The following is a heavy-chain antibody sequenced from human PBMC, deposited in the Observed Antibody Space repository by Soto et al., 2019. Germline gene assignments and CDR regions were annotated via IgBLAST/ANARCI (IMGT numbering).Heavy chain of an antibody. J-gene: IGHJ6*02. CDR2: INHSGSS. D-gene: IGHD3-3*01. CDR3: ERAAYDFWSGYYNPPPYFYYGMDV. CDR1: GGSFSGYY. V-gene: IGHV4-34*01. Sequence: PSETLSLTCAVYGGSFSGYYWSCIRQPPGKGLEWMGEINHSGSSNYNPSLKSLITISVDTSNNQLSLKLSPVTAADTAVYYCERAAYDFWSGYYNPPPYFYYGMDVWDQGTTVTVSS.